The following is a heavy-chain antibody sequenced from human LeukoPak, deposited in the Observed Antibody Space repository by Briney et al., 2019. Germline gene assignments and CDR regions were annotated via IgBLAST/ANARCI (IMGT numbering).Heavy chain of an antibody. D-gene: IGHD5-24*01. CDR2: IKPDGTEK. CDR1: GFPFNHYW. J-gene: IGHJ4*02. CDR3: VTMASNVFHY. Sequence: GGSLRLSCAASGFPFNHYWMSWIRQAPGKGLEWVANIKPDGTEKYYRDSLKGRFIISNDNAKKPVYLQMNSLRVEDTAVYYCVTMASNVFHYWGQGTLVTVSS. V-gene: IGHV3-7*03.